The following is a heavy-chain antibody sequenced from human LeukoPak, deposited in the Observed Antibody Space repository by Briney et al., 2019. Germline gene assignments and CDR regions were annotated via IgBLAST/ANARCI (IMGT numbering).Heavy chain of an antibody. CDR1: GFNFNNYG. Sequence: GGSLRLSCAASGFNFNNYGMNWVRQAPGKGLEWVSYISGSSSAIYYADSVKGRFTISGDNAKKSLYLQINGLRAEDTAVYYCATYSGYDRIFDYWGQGTLVIVSS. V-gene: IGHV3-48*01. CDR2: ISGSSSAI. CDR3: ATYSGYDRIFDY. D-gene: IGHD5-12*01. J-gene: IGHJ4*02.